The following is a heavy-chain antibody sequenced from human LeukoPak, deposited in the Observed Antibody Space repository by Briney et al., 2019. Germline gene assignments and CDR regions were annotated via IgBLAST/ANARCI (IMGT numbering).Heavy chain of an antibody. J-gene: IGHJ4*02. D-gene: IGHD5-18*01. CDR1: GFTFDDYA. Sequence: GGSLRLSCAASGFTFDDYAMHWVRQAPGKGLEWVSGISWNSGGIGYADSVKGRFTISRDNAKNSLHLQMNSLRAEDMALYFCAKDIGYSYGYGLDYWGQGTLVTVSS. CDR2: ISWNSGGI. CDR3: AKDIGYSYGYGLDY. V-gene: IGHV3-9*03.